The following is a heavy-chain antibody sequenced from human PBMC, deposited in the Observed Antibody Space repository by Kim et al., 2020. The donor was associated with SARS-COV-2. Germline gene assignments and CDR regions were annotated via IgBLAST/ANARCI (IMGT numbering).Heavy chain of an antibody. D-gene: IGHD5-12*01. CDR1: GFTFSSYW. J-gene: IGHJ4*02. CDR2: INSDGSST. Sequence: GGSLRLSCAASGFTFSSYWMHWVRQAPGKGLVWVSRINSDGSSTSYADSVKGRFTISRDNAKNTLYLQMNSLRAEDTAVYYCWVATIKSSGPDYWGQGTLVTVSS. CDR3: WVATIKSSGPDY. V-gene: IGHV3-74*01.